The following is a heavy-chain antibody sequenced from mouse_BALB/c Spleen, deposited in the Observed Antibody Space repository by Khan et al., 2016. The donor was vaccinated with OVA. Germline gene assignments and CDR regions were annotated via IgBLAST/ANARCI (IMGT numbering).Heavy chain of an antibody. D-gene: IGHD1-1*01. J-gene: IGHJ2*01. CDR2: ISYSGNT. CDR1: GYSITSDYA. V-gene: IGHV3-2*02. Sequence: EVQLQESGPGLVKPSQSLSLTCTVTGYSITSDYAWNWIRQFPGNKLEWMGYISYSGNTKYNPSLKSRTSITRDTSKNQFFLQLKSVTTEDTATYYCARIYGGDVDYWGQGTTLTVSS. CDR3: ARIYGGDVDY.